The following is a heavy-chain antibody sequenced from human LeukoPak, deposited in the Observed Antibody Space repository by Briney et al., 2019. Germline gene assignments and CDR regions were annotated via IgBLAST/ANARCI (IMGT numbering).Heavy chain of an antibody. Sequence: GGSLRLSCAASGFTFSTYSINWVRQAPGKGLEWVAGISYDGSNKHYADAVKGRFTISRDNSKNTLYLQMNSLRPEDTAVYYCARSLGRGNYYYYYMDVWGKGTTVTVSS. D-gene: IGHD1-26*01. CDR1: GFTFSTYS. CDR2: ISYDGSNK. J-gene: IGHJ6*03. CDR3: ARSLGRGNYYYYYMDV. V-gene: IGHV3-30*01.